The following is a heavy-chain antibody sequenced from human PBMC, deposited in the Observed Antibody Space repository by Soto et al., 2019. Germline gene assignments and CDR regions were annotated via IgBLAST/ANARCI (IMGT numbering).Heavy chain of an antibody. D-gene: IGHD2-2*01. CDR3: ARGGYASSYRFDY. CDR1: RGTFGSYT. Sequence: QVQLVQSGAEVKKPGSSVKVSCKASRGTFGSYTLNWVRQAPGQGLEWLGGIMPFIDTSTYAQMLQGRVTITADKSTSTVYMELSSLKSDDTAVYYCARGGYASSYRFDYWGQGTLVTVSS. V-gene: IGHV1-69*06. J-gene: IGHJ4*02. CDR2: IMPFIDTS.